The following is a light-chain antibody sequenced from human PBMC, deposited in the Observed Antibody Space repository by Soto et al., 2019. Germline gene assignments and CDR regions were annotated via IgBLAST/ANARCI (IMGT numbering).Light chain of an antibody. CDR3: QQYNSYWT. CDR1: QSINSW. V-gene: IGKV1-5*01. Sequence: DIQMTQSPSTLSASVGDRVTITCRASQSINSWLAWYQQKPGKAPKLLIYDASTLKGGVPSRFSGSGSGTEFTLTISSLQPDDFATYYCQQYNSYWTFGQGTKVDIK. CDR2: DAS. J-gene: IGKJ1*01.